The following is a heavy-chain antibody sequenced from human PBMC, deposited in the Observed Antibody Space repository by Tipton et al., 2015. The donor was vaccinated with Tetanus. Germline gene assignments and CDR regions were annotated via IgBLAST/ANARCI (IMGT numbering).Heavy chain of an antibody. Sequence: TLSLTCAVSGASVSSGSIGGGYFYWGWIRQQPGKGLEWIGDIYNSGSTYYNPSLKSRVTILVDTTKNQFSLKLKSVTAADTAVYYCARDQARGARGWNYFDYWGQGSLATVSS. J-gene: IGHJ4*02. V-gene: IGHV4-31*11. CDR2: IYNSGST. D-gene: IGHD1-26*01. CDR3: ARDQARGARGWNYFDY. CDR1: GASVSSGSIGGGYFY.